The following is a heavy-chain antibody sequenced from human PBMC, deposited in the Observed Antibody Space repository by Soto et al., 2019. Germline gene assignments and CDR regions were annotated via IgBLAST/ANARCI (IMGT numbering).Heavy chain of an antibody. CDR3: AKQRADYGSGADTFYFDS. CDR1: GVTFSNYA. CDR2: LSGTGGTT. D-gene: IGHD3-10*01. Sequence: EVQLLASGGGLVQPGGSLRLSCTVSGVTFSNYAMNWVRQGPGKGLEWVSSLSGTGGTTYYADSVNGRFIISRDNSKNTLYLLTNSLRAEDTALYYCAKQRADYGSGADTFYFDSWGQGALVTVSS. V-gene: IGHV3-23*01. J-gene: IGHJ4*02.